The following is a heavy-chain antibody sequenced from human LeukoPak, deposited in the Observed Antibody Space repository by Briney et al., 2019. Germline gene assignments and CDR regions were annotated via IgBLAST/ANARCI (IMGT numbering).Heavy chain of an antibody. Sequence: GGSLRLSCAASGFTFSSYAMSWVRQAPGKGLEWVSGISPSGDITYYADSVKGRFTISRDNSKNTVYLQVNSLRAEDTAVYYCAKVERGEQWLVAYYFDYWGQGTLVTVSS. J-gene: IGHJ4*02. CDR3: AKVERGEQWLVAYYFDY. V-gene: IGHV3-23*01. D-gene: IGHD6-19*01. CDR1: GFTFSSYA. CDR2: ISPSGDIT.